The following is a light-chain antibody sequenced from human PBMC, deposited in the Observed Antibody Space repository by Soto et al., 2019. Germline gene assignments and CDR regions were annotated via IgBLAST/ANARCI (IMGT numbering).Light chain of an antibody. CDR3: QQYGNSPIT. V-gene: IGKV3-20*01. CDR2: GAS. CDR1: QSVSSSY. Sequence: EIVMTQSPATLSVSPGERATLSCRASQSVSSSYLAWYQQTPGQAPRLLIYGASTRATGIPVRFSGSASGTDFTLTISRLEPEDFAVYYCQQYGNSPITFGQGTRLEIK. J-gene: IGKJ5*01.